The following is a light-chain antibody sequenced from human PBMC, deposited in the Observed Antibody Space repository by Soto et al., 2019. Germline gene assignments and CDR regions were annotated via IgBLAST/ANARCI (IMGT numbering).Light chain of an antibody. CDR3: QQYYTSLT. CDR1: QSVSYSSNNKNH. J-gene: IGKJ4*01. CDR2: WAS. V-gene: IGKV4-1*01. Sequence: DIVMTQSPDSLAVSLGERATINCKSSQSVSYSSNNKNHLAWYQQKPGQPPKLLIYWASTRASGVPDRFSGSGSGTDFTLTISSLQAEDVAVYYCQQYYTSLTFGGGTKVEIK.